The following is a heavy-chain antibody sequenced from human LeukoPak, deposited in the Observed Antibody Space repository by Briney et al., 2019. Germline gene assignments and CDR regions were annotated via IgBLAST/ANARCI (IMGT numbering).Heavy chain of an antibody. CDR1: GGSISSYY. V-gene: IGHV4-59*01. CDR2: IYYSGST. J-gene: IGHJ5*02. D-gene: IGHD4-17*01. CDR3: APGSYGDYIGWFDP. Sequence: SETLSLTCTVSGGSISSYYWSWIRQPPGKGLEWIGYIYYSGSTNYNPSLKSRVAISVDTSKNQFSLKLSSVTAADTAVYYCAPGSYGDYIGWFDPWGQGTLVTVSS.